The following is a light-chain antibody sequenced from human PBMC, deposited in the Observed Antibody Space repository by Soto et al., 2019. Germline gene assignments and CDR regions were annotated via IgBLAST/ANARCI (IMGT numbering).Light chain of an antibody. CDR2: GAS. CDR3: QQYNNWPPWT. V-gene: IGKV3-15*01. J-gene: IGKJ1*01. CDR1: QSVSSN. Sequence: EVVMTQSPATLSVSPGESATLSCRASQSVSSNLVWYQQRPGQAPRLLIYGASTRATGIPARFSGSGSGTEFTLTISSLQSEDFALYYCQQYNNWPPWTFGQGTKVEIK.